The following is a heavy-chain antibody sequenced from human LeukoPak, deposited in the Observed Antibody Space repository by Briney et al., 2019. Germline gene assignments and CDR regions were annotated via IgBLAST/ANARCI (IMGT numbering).Heavy chain of an antibody. Sequence: PGGSLRLSCAASGFTFTNAWMSWVRQAPGKGLEWVSAISGSGGSTYYADSVKGRFTISRDNSKNTLYLQMNSLRAEDTAVYYCAKVNYGDYDSYWYFDLWGRGTLVTVSS. J-gene: IGHJ2*01. V-gene: IGHV3-23*01. CDR1: GFTFTNAW. CDR3: AKVNYGDYDSYWYFDL. D-gene: IGHD4-17*01. CDR2: ISGSGGST.